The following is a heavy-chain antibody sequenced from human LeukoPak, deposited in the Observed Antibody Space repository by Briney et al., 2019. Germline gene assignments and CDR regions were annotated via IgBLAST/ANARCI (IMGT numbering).Heavy chain of an antibody. CDR2: IYAGGNT. D-gene: IGHD1-7*01. V-gene: IGHV3-53*01. J-gene: IGHJ4*02. CDR3: ARAQTGTALILEF. Sequence: GGSLRLSCAASGFTVSSNYMSWVRQAPGKGLEWVSVIYAGGNTFYADSVEGRFTISRDNSKNALHLQMNSLRAEDTAVYYCARAQTGTALILEFWGQGTLVTVSS. CDR1: GFTVSSNY.